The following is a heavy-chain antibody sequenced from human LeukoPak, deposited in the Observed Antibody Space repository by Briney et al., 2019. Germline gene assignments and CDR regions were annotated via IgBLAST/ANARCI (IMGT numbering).Heavy chain of an antibody. Sequence: GGSLRLSCAASGFTFSSYSMNWVRQAPGKGLEWVSGISWNGGNIVYADSVKGRFIISRDNARNSLYLQMNSLRAEDMALYYCAKGGIAVAGTWFNPWGQGTLVTVSS. V-gene: IGHV3-9*03. J-gene: IGHJ5*02. CDR2: ISWNGGNI. CDR1: GFTFSSYS. CDR3: AKGGIAVAGTWFNP. D-gene: IGHD6-19*01.